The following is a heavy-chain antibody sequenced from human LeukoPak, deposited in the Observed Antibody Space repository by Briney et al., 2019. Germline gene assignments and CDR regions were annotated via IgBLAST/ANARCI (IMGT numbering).Heavy chain of an antibody. V-gene: IGHV4-34*01. CDR2: INHSGST. D-gene: IGHD3-22*01. J-gene: IGHJ4*02. CDR1: GGSFSGYY. Sequence: SETLSLTCAVYGGSFSGYYWSWIRQPPGKGLEWIGEINHSGSTNYNPSLKSRVTISVDTSKNQFSLKLSSVTAADTAVYYCASRAPYYYDSSGYPSYFDYWGQGTLVTVSS. CDR3: ASRAPYYYDSSGYPSYFDY.